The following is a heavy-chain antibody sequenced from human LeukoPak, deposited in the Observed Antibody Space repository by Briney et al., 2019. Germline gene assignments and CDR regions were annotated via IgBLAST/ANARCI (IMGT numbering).Heavy chain of an antibody. V-gene: IGHV4-34*01. D-gene: IGHD3-10*01. J-gene: IGHJ2*01. CDR3: ARGKGRNYYGSGNNPGGFDL. CDR1: GGSFSGYY. CDR2: INHSGST. Sequence: SETLSLTCAVYGGSFSGYYWSWIRQPPGKGLEWIGEINHSGSTNYNPSLKSRVTISVDTSKNQFSLKLSSVTAADTAVYYCARGKGRNYYGSGNNPGGFDLWGRGTLVTVSS.